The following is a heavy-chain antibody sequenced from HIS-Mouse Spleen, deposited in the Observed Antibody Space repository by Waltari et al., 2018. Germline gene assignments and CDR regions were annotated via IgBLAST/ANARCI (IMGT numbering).Heavy chain of an antibody. CDR1: GGSISSSSYY. V-gene: IGHV4-39*07. CDR2: IYYGGST. Sequence: QLQLQESGPGLVKPSETLSLTCTVSGGSISSSSYYWGWIRQPPGKGLEWIGSIYYGGSTYYNPSLSSRVTISVDTSKNQFSLKLGSVTAADTAVYYCAREIPYSSSWYDWYFDLWGRGTLVTVSS. CDR3: AREIPYSSSWYDWYFDL. J-gene: IGHJ2*01. D-gene: IGHD6-13*01.